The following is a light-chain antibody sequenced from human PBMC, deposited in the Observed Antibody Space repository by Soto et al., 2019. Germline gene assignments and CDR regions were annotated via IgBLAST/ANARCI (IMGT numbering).Light chain of an antibody. CDR3: QQYNSYSGT. CDR2: DAS. J-gene: IGKJ1*01. CDR1: QGISSW. V-gene: IGKV1D-16*01. Sequence: DIQMTQSPSSVSASVGDRVTITCRASQGISSWLAWYQQKPEKAPKLVIYDASSLQSGVPSRFSGSRSGTDFTLTISSLQPDDFATYYCQQYNSYSGTFGQGTKVDIK.